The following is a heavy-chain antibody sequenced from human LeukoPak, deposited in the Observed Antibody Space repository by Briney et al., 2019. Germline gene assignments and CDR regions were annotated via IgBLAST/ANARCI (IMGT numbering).Heavy chain of an antibody. D-gene: IGHD5-24*01. Sequence: PGGSPRLSCAASGFTFSDYYMSWIRQAPGKGLEWVSYISSSGSTIYYADSVKGRFTISRDNAKNSLYLQMNGLRAEDTAVYYCARSDGDGYNEYFDYWGQGTLVTVSS. CDR3: ARSDGDGYNEYFDY. CDR1: GFTFSDYY. V-gene: IGHV3-11*01. J-gene: IGHJ4*02. CDR2: ISSSGSTI.